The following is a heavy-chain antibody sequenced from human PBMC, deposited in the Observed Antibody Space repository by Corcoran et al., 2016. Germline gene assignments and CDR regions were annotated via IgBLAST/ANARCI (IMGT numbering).Heavy chain of an antibody. CDR3: TPNWNYYYYGMDV. CDR1: GFTFSSYW. CDR2: IKQDGSEK. D-gene: IGHD1-1*01. J-gene: IGHJ6*02. V-gene: IGHV3-7*01. Sequence: EVQLVESGGGLVQPGGSLRLSCAASGFTFSSYWMSWVRQAPGKGLEWVANIKQDGSEKYYVDSVKGRFTISRDNAKNSLYLQMNSLRAEDTAVYYCTPNWNYYYYGMDVWGQGTTVTVSS.